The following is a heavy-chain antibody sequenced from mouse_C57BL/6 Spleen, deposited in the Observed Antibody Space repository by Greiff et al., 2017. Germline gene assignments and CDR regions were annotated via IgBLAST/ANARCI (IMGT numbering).Heavy chain of an antibody. CDR1: GYTFTDYN. D-gene: IGHD2-4*01. Sequence: EVQLQQSGPELVKPGASVKIPCKASGYTFTDYNMDWVKQSHGKSLEWIGDINPNNGGTIYNQKFKGKATLTVDKSSSTAYMELRSLTSEDTAVYYCARSVYYDYDERDYFDYWGQGTTLTVSS. CDR3: ARSVYYDYDERDYFDY. CDR2: INPNNGGT. V-gene: IGHV1-18*01. J-gene: IGHJ2*01.